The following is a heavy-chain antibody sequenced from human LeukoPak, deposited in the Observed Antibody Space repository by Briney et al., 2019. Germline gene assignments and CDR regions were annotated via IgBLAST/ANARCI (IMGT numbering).Heavy chain of an antibody. Sequence: GGSLRLSCAASGFTFSSYGMHWVRQAPGKGLEWVAFIRYDGSNKYYADSVKGRFTIPRDNSKNTLYLQMNSLRAEDTAVYYCAKDDTAMVTFLDYWGQGTLVTVSS. V-gene: IGHV3-30*02. CDR2: IRYDGSNK. J-gene: IGHJ4*02. CDR3: AKDDTAMVTFLDY. D-gene: IGHD5-18*01. CDR1: GFTFSSYG.